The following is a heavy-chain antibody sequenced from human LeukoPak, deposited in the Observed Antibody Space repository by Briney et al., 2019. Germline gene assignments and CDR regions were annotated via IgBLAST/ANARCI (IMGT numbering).Heavy chain of an antibody. J-gene: IGHJ3*02. V-gene: IGHV5-51*01. CDR2: IYPGDSDT. Sequence: GESLKISCKGSGYSFTSYWIGWVRQMPGKGLEWMGIIYPGDSDTRYSPSFQGQVTISADKSISTAYLQWSSLKASDTAMYYCARHVVVVPAAMVGPAQNDAFDIWGQGTMVTVSS. D-gene: IGHD2-2*01. CDR3: ARHVVVVPAAMVGPAQNDAFDI. CDR1: GYSFTSYW.